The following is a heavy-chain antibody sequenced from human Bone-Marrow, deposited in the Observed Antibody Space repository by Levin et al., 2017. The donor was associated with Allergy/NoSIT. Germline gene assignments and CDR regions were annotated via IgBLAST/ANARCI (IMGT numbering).Heavy chain of an antibody. J-gene: IGHJ5*02. CDR3: ARFMVRGVITP. D-gene: IGHD3-10*01. V-gene: IGHV1-8*01. CDR1: GYTFTTYD. Sequence: GESLKISCKASGYTFTTYDINWVRQAPGQGLEWMGWMNPNSGNTGYAQKFQGRVTMTRDTSISTAYMELRSLTSEDTAVYYCARFMVRGVITPWGQGTLVTVSS. CDR2: MNPNSGNT.